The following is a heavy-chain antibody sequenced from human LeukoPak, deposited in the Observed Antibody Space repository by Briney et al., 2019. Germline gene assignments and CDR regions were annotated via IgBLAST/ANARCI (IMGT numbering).Heavy chain of an antibody. J-gene: IGHJ4*02. CDR1: GGSISSYY. Sequence: PSETLSLTCTVSGGSISSYYWSWIRQPAGKGLEWIGRIYTSGNTNYNPSLKSRVTISVDKSKNQFSLKLSSVTAADTAVYYCATNYGVLTPLGYWGQGTLVTVSS. CDR3: ATNYGVLTPLGY. CDR2: IYTSGNT. V-gene: IGHV4-4*07. D-gene: IGHD4-17*01.